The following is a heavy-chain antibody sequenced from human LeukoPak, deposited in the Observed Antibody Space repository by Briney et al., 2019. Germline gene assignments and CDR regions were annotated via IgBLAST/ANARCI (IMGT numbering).Heavy chain of an antibody. CDR1: GGSIGSYY. D-gene: IGHD6-19*01. CDR3: ARVYSSGWYADWYFDL. Sequence: PSETLSLTCTVSGGSIGSYYWSWIRQPPGKGLEWLGYIYYSGSTNYNPSLKSRVTISVDTSKNQFSLKLSSVTAADTAVYYCARVYSSGWYADWYFDLWGRGTLVTVSS. J-gene: IGHJ2*01. V-gene: IGHV4-59*01. CDR2: IYYSGST.